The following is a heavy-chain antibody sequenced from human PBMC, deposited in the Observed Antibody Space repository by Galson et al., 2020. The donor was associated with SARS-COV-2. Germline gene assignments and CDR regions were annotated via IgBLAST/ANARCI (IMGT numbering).Heavy chain of an antibody. Sequence: GGSLRLSCAASGFTFSSYEMNWVRQAPGKGLEWVSYISSSGSTIYYADSVKGRFTISRDNAKNSLYLQMNSLRAEDTTVYYCARGGLGIYAFDIWGQGTMVTVSS. CDR3: ARGGLGIYAFDI. CDR1: GFTFSSYE. D-gene: IGHD7-27*01. V-gene: IGHV3-48*03. CDR2: ISSSGSTI. J-gene: IGHJ3*02.